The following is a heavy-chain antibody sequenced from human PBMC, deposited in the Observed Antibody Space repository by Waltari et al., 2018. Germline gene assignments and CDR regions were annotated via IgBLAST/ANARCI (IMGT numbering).Heavy chain of an antibody. CDR2: ISYSGST. CDR3: ARLCLGCPFDY. CDR1: GGSITSSPYY. D-gene: IGHD6-19*01. Sequence: QLQLQESGPGLLKPSETLSLTCTVSGGSITSSPYYWGWIRQPPGKGLEWIGSISYSGSTYYTPSFKSRITISVDTSKNQFPLKLSSVIAADTAVYYCARLCLGCPFDYWGQGTLVTVSS. V-gene: IGHV4-39*01. J-gene: IGHJ4*02.